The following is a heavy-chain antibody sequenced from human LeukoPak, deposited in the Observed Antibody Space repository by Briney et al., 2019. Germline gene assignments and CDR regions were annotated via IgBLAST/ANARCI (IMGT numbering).Heavy chain of an antibody. CDR1: GGSFSGYY. V-gene: IGHV4-34*01. D-gene: IGHD3-10*01. J-gene: IGHJ6*03. Sequence: KPSETLSLTCAVYGGSFSGYYWSWIRQPPGKGLEWIGEINHSGSTNYNPSLKSRVTISVDTSKNQFSLKLSSVTAADTAVYYCARRKAITMVRGVRQVDYYMDVWGKGTTVTISS. CDR2: INHSGST. CDR3: ARRKAITMVRGVRQVDYYMDV.